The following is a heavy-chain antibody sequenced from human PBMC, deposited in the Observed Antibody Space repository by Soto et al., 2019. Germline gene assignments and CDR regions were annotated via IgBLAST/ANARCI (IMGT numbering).Heavy chain of an antibody. V-gene: IGHV1-24*01. CDR2: FDPEDGET. CDR1: GYTLTELS. Sequence: ASVKVSCKVSGYTLTELSMHWVRQTPGKGLEWMGGFDPEDGETIYAQKFQGRVTMTEDTSTDTAYMELSSLRSEDTAVYYCATKSSTYKSYYYYGMDVWGQGTTVTVS. CDR3: ATKSSTYKSYYYYGMDV. J-gene: IGHJ6*02. D-gene: IGHD2-2*01.